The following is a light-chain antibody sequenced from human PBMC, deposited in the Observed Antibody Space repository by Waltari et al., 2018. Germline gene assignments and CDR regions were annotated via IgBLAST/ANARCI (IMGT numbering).Light chain of an antibody. V-gene: IGKV1-39*01. Sequence: DIQMTQSPSSLSASVGDRVTITCRASQDINTFLNWYQQRPGKAPALLIYSASSLESGVPSRFTGSASGTEFTLTIIGVQPDDFATYFCQQGYRIPYTFGQGTKLQ. CDR1: QDINTF. J-gene: IGKJ2*01. CDR3: QQGYRIPYT. CDR2: SAS.